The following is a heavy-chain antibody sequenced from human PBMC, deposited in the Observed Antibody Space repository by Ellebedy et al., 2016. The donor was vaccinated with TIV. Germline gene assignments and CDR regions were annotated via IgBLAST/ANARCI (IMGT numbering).Heavy chain of an antibody. J-gene: IGHJ4*02. D-gene: IGHD5-18*01. CDR2: IPYSASA. V-gene: IGHV4-61*08. CDR3: ARHRRNNYGYFAAPREYYFES. Sequence: SGPPLVKPTQTLTLTCTFSGFSLSTSGMCVSWLRQPPGKGLEWLPYIPYSASADYNPSLKSRVTISMNTSKNQFSLKLSAVNAANTAVYYCARHRRNNYGYFAAPREYYFESWGQGTLVTVSS. CDR1: GFSLSTSGMC.